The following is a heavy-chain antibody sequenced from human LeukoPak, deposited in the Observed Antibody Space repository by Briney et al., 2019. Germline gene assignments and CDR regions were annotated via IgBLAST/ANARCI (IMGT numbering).Heavy chain of an antibody. J-gene: IGHJ4*02. CDR2: INHNGST. D-gene: IGHD3-10*01. CDR1: GGSFSGYY. CDR3: ARSVWFGELGD. V-gene: IGHV4-34*01. Sequence: PSETLSLTCAVYGGSFSGYYWSWIRQPPGKGLEWIGEINHNGSTNYNPSLKSRVTISVDTSKNQFSLKLSSVTAADTAVYYCARSVWFGELGDWGQGTLVTVSS.